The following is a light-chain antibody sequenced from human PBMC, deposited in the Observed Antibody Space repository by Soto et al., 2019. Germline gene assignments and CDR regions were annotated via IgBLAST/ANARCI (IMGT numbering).Light chain of an antibody. V-gene: IGKV1-5*03. J-gene: IGKJ4*01. CDR1: QSIITW. Sequence: DIEMTQSLATLSASVGDRVTFTCRAIQSIITWFALYQQNPGKAPQLMIYKASSVEYGGPSRFNGNGSGTEFTLTISSLQPDDFATYYCQQYENYPLSFGGGTMVAIK. CDR2: KAS. CDR3: QQYENYPLS.